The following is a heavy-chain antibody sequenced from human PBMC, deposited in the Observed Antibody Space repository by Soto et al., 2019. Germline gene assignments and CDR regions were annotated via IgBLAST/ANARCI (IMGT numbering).Heavy chain of an antibody. Sequence: PGGSLRLSCAASGFTFSYYYMSWIRQAPGKGLEWVSYISSSSSYTNYADSVKGRFTISRDNAKNSLYLQMNSLRAEDTAVYYCARDVRGQLLPNWFDPWGQGTLVTVSS. J-gene: IGHJ5*02. V-gene: IGHV3-11*06. CDR3: ARDVRGQLLPNWFDP. CDR1: GFTFSYYY. D-gene: IGHD2-2*01. CDR2: ISSSSSYT.